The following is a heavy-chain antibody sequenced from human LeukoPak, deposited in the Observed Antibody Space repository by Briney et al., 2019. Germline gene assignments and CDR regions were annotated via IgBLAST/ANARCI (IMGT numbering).Heavy chain of an antibody. V-gene: IGHV3-33*01. CDR2: TWYDGSKK. J-gene: IGHJ4*02. CDR1: GFAFSSYG. CDR3: ARDRLAAAGAGSHFDY. Sequence: GRSLRLSCAASGFAFSSYGMHWVRQTPGTGLEWVAVTWYDGSKKYYADSVKGRFIISRDNSKSTLYLQMNSLRVEDTAVYYCARDRLAAAGAGSHFDYWGQGTLVTVSS. D-gene: IGHD6-13*01.